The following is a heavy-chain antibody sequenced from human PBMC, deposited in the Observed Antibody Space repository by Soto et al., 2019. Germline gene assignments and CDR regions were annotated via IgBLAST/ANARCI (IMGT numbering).Heavy chain of an antibody. V-gene: IGHV3-33*01. CDR1: GFTFSSYG. CDR2: IWYDGSNK. J-gene: IGHJ4*02. CDR3: ARDPPIYGGNTHYFDY. D-gene: IGHD4-17*01. Sequence: GGSLRLSCAASGFTFSSYGMHWVRQAPGKGLEWVAVIWYDGSNKYYADSVKGRFTISRDNSKNTLYLQMNSLRAEDTAVYYCARDPPIYGGNTHYFDYWGQGTLVTVSS.